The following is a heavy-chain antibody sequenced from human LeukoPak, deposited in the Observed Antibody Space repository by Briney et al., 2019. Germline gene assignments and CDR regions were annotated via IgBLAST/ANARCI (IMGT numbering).Heavy chain of an antibody. D-gene: IGHD2-2*02. CDR2: IYYSGNT. V-gene: IGHV4-59*08. CDR1: GGSISSYY. J-gene: IGHJ5*02. CDR3: ARQLGYCSSTSCYSWFDP. Sequence: SETLSLTCTVSGGSISSYYWSWIRQPPGKGLEWIGYIYYSGNTNYNPSLKSRVTISVDTSKNQFSLKLSPVPAADTAVYYCARQLGYCSSTSCYSWFDPWGQGTLVTVSS.